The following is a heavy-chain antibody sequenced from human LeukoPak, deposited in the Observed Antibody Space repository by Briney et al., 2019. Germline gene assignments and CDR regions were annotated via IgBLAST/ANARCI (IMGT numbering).Heavy chain of an antibody. CDR1: GYTFTSYY. J-gene: IGHJ4*02. D-gene: IGHD4-17*01. CDR3: ARGRDERTVTTLPDY. V-gene: IGHV1-46*01. Sequence: ASVKVSCKASGYTFTSYYMHWVRQAPGQGPEWMGIINPSGGSTSYAQKFQGRVTITADESTSTAYMELSSLRSEDTAVYYCARGRDERTVTTLPDYWGQGTLVTVSS. CDR2: INPSGGST.